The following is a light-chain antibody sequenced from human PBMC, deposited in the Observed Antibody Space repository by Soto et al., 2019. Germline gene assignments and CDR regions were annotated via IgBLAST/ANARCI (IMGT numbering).Light chain of an antibody. CDR1: PSVSGSQ. CDR2: GAS. CDR3: QHYVSSGVT. J-gene: IGKJ3*01. Sequence: EIVLTQSPGTLSLSPGVRATLSCRASPSVSGSQLGWYQQKPGQTPGLLIYGASNRATGIPDRFSGSGSGTDFILTISRLEPEYFAVYYCQHYVSSGVTFGLGPKVDIK. V-gene: IGKV3-20*01.